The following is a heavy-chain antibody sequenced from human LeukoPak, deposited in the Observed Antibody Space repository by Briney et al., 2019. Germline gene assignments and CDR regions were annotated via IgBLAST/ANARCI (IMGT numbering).Heavy chain of an antibody. CDR2: INHSGST. CDR3: ARGYYGPLDY. J-gene: IGHJ4*02. V-gene: IGHV4-34*01. CDR1: GGSFSGYY. Sequence: SETLSLTCAVYGGSFSGYYWSWISRPPGKWLEWDGEINHSGSTNYNPSLKSRIPISVDKSKNQFSLKLSSVTAADPAVYYCARGYYGPLDYWGQGTLVPVSS. D-gene: IGHD3-10*01.